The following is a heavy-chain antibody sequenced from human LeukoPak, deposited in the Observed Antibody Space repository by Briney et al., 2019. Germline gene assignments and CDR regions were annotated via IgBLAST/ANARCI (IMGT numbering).Heavy chain of an antibody. CDR1: GYTFINYG. CDR2: ISAYNGNT. CDR3: VRDIQWRFDP. V-gene: IGHV1-18*01. J-gene: IGHJ5*02. Sequence: ASVKVSCKASGYTFINYGITWVRQAPGQGLEWMGWISAYNGNTNYAQKLQGRVTMTADTSTSTAYMELGSLRSDDTAIYYCVRDIQWRFDPWGQGTLVTVSS. D-gene: IGHD2-8*01.